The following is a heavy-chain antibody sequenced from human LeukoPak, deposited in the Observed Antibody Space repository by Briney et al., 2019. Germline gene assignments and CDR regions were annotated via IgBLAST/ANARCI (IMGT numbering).Heavy chain of an antibody. CDR2: ISKDGTND. Sequence: GGPLRLSCAASGFIFSSHTMHWVRQAPGKGLDWVALISKDGTNDYYADSVKGRFTISRDNSKNTLYLQMNSLRAEDTAVYYCAREVVGATRYFDYWGQGTLVTVSS. CDR1: GFIFSSHT. CDR3: AREVVGATRYFDY. J-gene: IGHJ4*02. D-gene: IGHD1-26*01. V-gene: IGHV3-30*14.